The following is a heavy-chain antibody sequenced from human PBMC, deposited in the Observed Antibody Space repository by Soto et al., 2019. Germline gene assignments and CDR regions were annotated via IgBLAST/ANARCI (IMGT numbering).Heavy chain of an antibody. D-gene: IGHD1-1*01. V-gene: IGHV3-23*01. CDR3: ATEGAKTTWNFDY. CDR2: VSPHAADT. J-gene: IGHJ4*02. CDR1: VSTFGSCG. Sequence: WWSLRLSCLASVSTFGSCGMNWFHQAPGKGLEWVAGVSPHAADTYYADSVRGRFIISRDDSRKTVSLDMNSLRGEDSAVYYCATEGAKTTWNFDYWGQGTVVTVSS.